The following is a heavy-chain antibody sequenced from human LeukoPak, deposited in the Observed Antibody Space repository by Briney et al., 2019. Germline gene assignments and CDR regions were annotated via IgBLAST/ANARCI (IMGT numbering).Heavy chain of an antibody. CDR2: VSYSGSS. CDR3: ARLQGRGDNYLDY. CDR1: GGSISTHY. V-gene: IGHV4-59*08. D-gene: IGHD7-27*01. Sequence: SETLSLTCTVSGGSISTHYWSWIRQPPGKRLEWIAYVSYSGSSSSNPSLESRVTISVDMSKNQFSLRLSSVTASDTAVYYCARLQGRGDNYLDYWGQGTLVTVSS. J-gene: IGHJ4*02.